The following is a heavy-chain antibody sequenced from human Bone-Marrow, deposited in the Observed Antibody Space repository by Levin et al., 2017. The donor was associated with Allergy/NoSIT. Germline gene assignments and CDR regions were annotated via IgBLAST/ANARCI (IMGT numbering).Heavy chain of an antibody. CDR3: ARDDFGENVH. CDR2: IKQDGSEK. J-gene: IGHJ4*02. V-gene: IGHV3-7*04. D-gene: IGHD3-10*01. CDR1: GFSFHNYW. Sequence: PGGSLRLSCAASGFSFHNYWMTWVRQAPGKGLEWLANIKQDGSEKYYAAAVKGRFTISRDNAKNSLYLQMTSLRAEDTAVYYCARDDFGENVHWGQGILVTVSS.